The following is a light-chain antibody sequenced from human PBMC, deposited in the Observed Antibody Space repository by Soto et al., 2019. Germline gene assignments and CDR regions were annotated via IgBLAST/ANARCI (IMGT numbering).Light chain of an antibody. CDR3: QQYNDWPRT. CDR1: QSVGTY. V-gene: IGKV3-15*01. CDR2: GAS. J-gene: IGKJ1*01. Sequence: EIVMTQSPATLSVYPGERATLSCRASQSVGTYLAWYQQKPGQAPRLLIYGASTRAAVISPRFSGGGSGTEFPLTISSLQSEDFEVYFCQQYNDWPRTFGKGTRVGIK.